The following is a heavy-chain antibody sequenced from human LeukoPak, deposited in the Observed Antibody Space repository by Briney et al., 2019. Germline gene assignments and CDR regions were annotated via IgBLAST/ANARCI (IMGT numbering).Heavy chain of an antibody. V-gene: IGHV4-61*01. D-gene: IGHD3-9*01. J-gene: IGHJ1*01. CDR2: IYYSGST. Sequence: SETLSLTCTVSGGSISSGSYYWSWIRQPPGKGLEWIGYIYYSGSTNYNPSLKSRVTISVDTSKNQFSLKLSSVTAADTAVYYCLCLGGYFDWTFQHWGQGTLVTVSS. CDR1: GGSISSGSYY. CDR3: LCLGGYFDWTFQH.